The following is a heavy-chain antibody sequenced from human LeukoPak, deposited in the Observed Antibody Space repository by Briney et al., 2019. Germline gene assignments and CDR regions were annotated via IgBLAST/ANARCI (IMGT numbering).Heavy chain of an antibody. J-gene: IGHJ4*02. CDR2: INHSGST. CDR3: ARGSGITIFGVVIMGPRFDY. D-gene: IGHD3-3*01. V-gene: IGHV4-34*01. Sequence: SETLSLTCAVYGGSFSGYYWSWIRQPPGKGLEWIGEINHSGSTNYNPSLKSRVTISVDTSKNQFSLKLSSVTAADTAVYYCARGSGITIFGVVIMGPRFDYWGQGTLVTVSS. CDR1: GGSFSGYY.